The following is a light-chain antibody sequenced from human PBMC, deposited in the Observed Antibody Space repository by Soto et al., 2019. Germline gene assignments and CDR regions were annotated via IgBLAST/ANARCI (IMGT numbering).Light chain of an antibody. CDR3: ASWDDSLSGWV. V-gene: IGLV1-47*02. CDR1: SSNIGINY. CDR2: SNK. J-gene: IGLJ3*02. Sequence: QSVLTQPPSASGTPGQRVTISCSGSSSNIGINYVYWYQQLPGTAPKLLIYSNKQRPSGVPDRFSGSKSGTSASLAISGLRSEDEGDYYCASWDDSLSGWVFGGGTKVTVL.